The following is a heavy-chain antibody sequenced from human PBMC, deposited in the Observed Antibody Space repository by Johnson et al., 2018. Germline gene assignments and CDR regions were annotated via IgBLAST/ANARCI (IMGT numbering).Heavy chain of an antibody. J-gene: IGHJ6*03. CDR3: TILLGYCSSTSCYARGYYYYYMDV. CDR2: IRSKANSYAT. V-gene: IGHV3-73*01. D-gene: IGHD2-2*01. Sequence: VQLVESGGGLVEPGGSLKLSCAASGFTFSGSAMHWVRQASGKGLEWVGRIRSKANSYATAYAASVKCRFTISRDASKNTAYLQMNSLKTEDTAVYYCTILLGYCSSTSCYARGYYYYYMDVWGKGTTVTVSS. CDR1: GFTFSGSA.